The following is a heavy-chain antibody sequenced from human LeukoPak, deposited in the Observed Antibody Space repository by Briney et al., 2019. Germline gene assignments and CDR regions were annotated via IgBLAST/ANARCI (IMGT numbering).Heavy chain of an antibody. Sequence: GGSLRLSCAASGISVSNNYMSWVRQAPGKGLEWVSVMYSGGDTYYADSVKGRFTISRDNSKNTLYLQMNSLGVEDTAVYYCATHDWFDPWGQGTLVTVSS. J-gene: IGHJ5*02. CDR1: GISVSNNY. CDR2: MYSGGDT. V-gene: IGHV3-66*04. CDR3: ATHDWFDP.